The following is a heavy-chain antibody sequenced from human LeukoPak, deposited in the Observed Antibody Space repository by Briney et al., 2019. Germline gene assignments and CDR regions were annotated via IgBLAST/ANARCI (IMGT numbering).Heavy chain of an antibody. CDR2: INTNTGNP. V-gene: IGHV7-4-1*02. D-gene: IGHD3-22*01. Sequence: ASVKVSCKASGYTFTSYAMNWVRQAPGQGLGWMGWINTNTGNPTYAQGFTGRFVFSLDTSVSTAYLQISSLKAEDTAVYCCARDPDYYDTFDLGFDPWGQGTLVTVSS. CDR3: ARDPDYYDTFDLGFDP. CDR1: GYTFTSYA. J-gene: IGHJ5*02.